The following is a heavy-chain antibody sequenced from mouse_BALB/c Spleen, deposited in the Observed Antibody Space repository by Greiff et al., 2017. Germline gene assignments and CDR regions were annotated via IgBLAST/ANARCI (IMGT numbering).Heavy chain of an antibody. D-gene: IGHD2-4*01. CDR1: GYTFTSYW. V-gene: IGHV1-7*01. CDR2: INPSTGYT. Sequence: VKLQESGAELAKPGASVKMSCKASGYTFTSYWMHWVKQRPGQGLEWIGYINPSTGYTEYNQKFKDKATLTADKSSSTAYMQLSSLTSEDSAVYYCARPMIDWFAYWGQGTLATVSA. J-gene: IGHJ3*01. CDR3: ARPMIDWFAY.